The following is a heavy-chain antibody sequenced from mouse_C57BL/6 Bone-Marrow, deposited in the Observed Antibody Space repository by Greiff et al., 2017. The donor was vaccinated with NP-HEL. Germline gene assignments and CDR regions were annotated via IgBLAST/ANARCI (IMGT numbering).Heavy chain of an antibody. J-gene: IGHJ1*03. V-gene: IGHV1-15*01. D-gene: IGHD1-1*01. CDR3: TRDYGSSPPWYFDV. CDR2: IDPETGGT. CDR1: GYTFTDYE. Sequence: VQLQQSGAELVRPGASVTLSCKASGYTFTDYEMHWVKQTPVHGLEWIGAIDPETGGTAYNQKFKGKAILTADKSSSTAYMELRSLTSEDSAVYYWTRDYGSSPPWYFDVWGTGTTVTVSS.